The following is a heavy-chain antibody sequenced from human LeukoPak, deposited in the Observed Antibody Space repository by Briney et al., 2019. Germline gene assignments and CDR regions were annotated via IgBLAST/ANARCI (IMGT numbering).Heavy chain of an antibody. Sequence: ASVKVPCKASGYTFIDCYIHWVRQAPGQGLEWMGWINPKSGDTKYAPKFQGRVTMTRDTSISTAYMDVSSLRYDDTAVYYCASEYYYDRSGANAFDIWGQGTMVTVS. D-gene: IGHD3-22*01. V-gene: IGHV1-2*02. CDR2: INPKSGDT. CDR1: GYTFIDCY. CDR3: ASEYYYDRSGANAFDI. J-gene: IGHJ3*02.